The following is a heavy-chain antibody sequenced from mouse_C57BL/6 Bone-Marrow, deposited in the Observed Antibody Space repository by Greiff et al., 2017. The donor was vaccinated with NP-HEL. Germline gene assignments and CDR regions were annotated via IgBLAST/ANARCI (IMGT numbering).Heavy chain of an antibody. CDR3: ARGYYYGSSYGYFDV. V-gene: IGHV1-50*01. D-gene: IGHD1-1*01. CDR1: GYTFTSYW. Sequence: VQLQQPGAELVKPGASVKLSCKASGYTFTSYWMQWVKQRPGQGLEWIGEIDPSDSYTNYNQKFKGKATLTVDTSSSTAYMQLSSLTSEDSAVYYCARGYYYGSSYGYFDVWGTGTTVTVSS. CDR2: IDPSDSYT. J-gene: IGHJ1*03.